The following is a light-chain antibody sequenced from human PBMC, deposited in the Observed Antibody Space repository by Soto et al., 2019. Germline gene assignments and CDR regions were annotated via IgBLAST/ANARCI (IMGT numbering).Light chain of an antibody. CDR2: GAS. J-gene: IGKJ1*01. V-gene: IGKV3-15*01. CDR1: QSISDT. Sequence: EIVLTQSPATLSVSPGGRATLSCRASQSISDTLAWYQQQPGQAPRILIYGASTRATGIPARVSGSGSGTDCTLTISSLQPDDFETDYCQQYNTYSRTFGQGTKVDIK. CDR3: QQYNTYSRT.